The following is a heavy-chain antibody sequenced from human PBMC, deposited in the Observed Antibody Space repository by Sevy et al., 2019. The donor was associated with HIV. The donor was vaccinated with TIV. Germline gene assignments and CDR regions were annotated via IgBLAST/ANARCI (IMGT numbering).Heavy chain of an antibody. CDR3: ARVSGWHLRYGLDG. V-gene: IGHV1-8*02. D-gene: IGHD6-19*01. CDR1: GFNFRSYD. CDR2: MNTNTGNT. Sequence: ASVKVSCEASGFNFRSYDIYWVRQAPGQGLEWMGWMNTNTGNTGFAQKFQGRVTMTRNSSISTAYMELSNVRSEDTAVYYCARVSGWHLRYGLDGWGQGTTVTVSS. J-gene: IGHJ6*02.